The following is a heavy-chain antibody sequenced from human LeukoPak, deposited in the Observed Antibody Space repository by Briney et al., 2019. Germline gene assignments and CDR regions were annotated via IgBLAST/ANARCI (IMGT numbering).Heavy chain of an antibody. J-gene: IGHJ3*02. Sequence: SETLSLTCAVYGGSFSAYYWSWIRQPPGKGLEWIGEINHSGSTNYNPSLKSRVNISVGTSKNQFSLKLSSVTAADTAVYYCARVSRLWWARDIWGQGTMVTVSS. CDR3: ARVSRLWWARDI. CDR2: INHSGST. V-gene: IGHV4-34*01. D-gene: IGHD2-21*01. CDR1: GGSFSAYY.